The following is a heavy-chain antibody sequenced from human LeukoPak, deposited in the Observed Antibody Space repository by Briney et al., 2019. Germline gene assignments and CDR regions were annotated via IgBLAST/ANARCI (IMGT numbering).Heavy chain of an antibody. Sequence: PSGTLSLTCAVSGGSISSSNWWSWVRPPPGKGLEWIGEIYHSGSTNYNPSLKSRVTISVDKSKNQFSLKLSSVTAADTAVYYCARDPPDYSSGWLTWGQGTLVTVSS. CDR2: IYHSGST. D-gene: IGHD6-19*01. CDR3: ARDPPDYSSGWLT. V-gene: IGHV4-4*02. CDR1: GGSISSSNW. J-gene: IGHJ5*02.